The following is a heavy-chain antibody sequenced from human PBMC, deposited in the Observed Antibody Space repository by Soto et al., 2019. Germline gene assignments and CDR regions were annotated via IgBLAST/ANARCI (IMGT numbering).Heavy chain of an antibody. CDR1: GDSISSSRYY. J-gene: IGHJ4*02. D-gene: IGHD5-18*01. CDR2: IYYSGST. Sequence: SETLSLTCTVSGDSISSSRYYWDWIRQPPGKGLEWIGSIYYSGSTYYNPSLKSRVTISVDTSKNQFSLKLSSVTAADTALYYCAKRRGYSNGEFDYWGQGTLVTVSS. CDR3: AKRRGYSNGEFDY. V-gene: IGHV4-39*01.